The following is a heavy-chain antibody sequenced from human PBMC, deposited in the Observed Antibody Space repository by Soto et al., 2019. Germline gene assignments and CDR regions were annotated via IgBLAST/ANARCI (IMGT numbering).Heavy chain of an antibody. Sequence: GALRLSCAASGFTFSSYDMHWVRQATGKGLEWVSAIGTAGDTYYPGSVKGRFTISRENAKNSLYLQMNSLRAEDTAVYYCARGRNWYSRSSYYYYYGMDVWGQGTTVTVSS. J-gene: IGHJ6*02. CDR3: ARGRNWYSRSSYYYYYGMDV. D-gene: IGHD6-6*01. V-gene: IGHV3-13*01. CDR1: GFTFSSYD. CDR2: IGTAGDT.